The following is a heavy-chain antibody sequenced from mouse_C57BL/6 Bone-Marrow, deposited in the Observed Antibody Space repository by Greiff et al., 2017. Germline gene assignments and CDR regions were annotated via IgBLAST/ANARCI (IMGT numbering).Heavy chain of an antibody. V-gene: IGHV1-81*01. CDR2: IYPRSGNT. J-gene: IGHJ2*01. Sequence: QVQLKQSGAELARPGASVKLSCKASGYTFTSYGISWVKQRTGQGLEWIGEIYPRSGNTYYNEKFKGKATLTADKSSSTAYMELRSLTSEDSAVYFCARRMGYHFDCGGQGTTLTVSS. CDR1: GYTFTSYG. CDR3: ARRMGYHFDC. D-gene: IGHD2-3*01.